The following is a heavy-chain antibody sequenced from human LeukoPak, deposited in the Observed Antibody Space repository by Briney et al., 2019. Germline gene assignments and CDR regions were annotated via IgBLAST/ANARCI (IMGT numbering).Heavy chain of an antibody. Sequence: GGSLRLSCAASGFTFSRYGVSWVRQAPGKGLEWVSGISDSGGSTYYADSVKGRFTISRDNSKNTLYLQMNSLRAEDTAVYYCARGWYRNYFDYWGQGTLVTVSS. CDR2: ISDSGGST. V-gene: IGHV3-23*01. J-gene: IGHJ4*02. CDR1: GFTFSRYG. D-gene: IGHD1-14*01. CDR3: ARGWYRNYFDY.